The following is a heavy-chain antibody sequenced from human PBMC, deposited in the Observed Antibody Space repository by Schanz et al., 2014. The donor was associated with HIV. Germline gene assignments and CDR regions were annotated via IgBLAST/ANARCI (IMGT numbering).Heavy chain of an antibody. D-gene: IGHD6-13*01. CDR3: ARRGPIAAIDFSLDP. CDR2: INPSGVTT. CDR1: GYTFSGYY. V-gene: IGHV1-46*01. J-gene: IGHJ5*02. Sequence: QVHMVQSGAEVKKPGASVTVSCNVSGYTFSGYYLHWVRQAPGQGLEWMGIINPSGVTTAFAQKFQGRLTLTRDTSTNTVYMELTSLRSDDTAVYYCARRGPIAAIDFSLDPWGQGTLVTVSS.